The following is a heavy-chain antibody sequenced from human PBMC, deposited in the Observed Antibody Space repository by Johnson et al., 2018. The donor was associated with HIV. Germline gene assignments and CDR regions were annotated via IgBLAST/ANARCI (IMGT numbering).Heavy chain of an antibody. V-gene: IGHV3-66*01. CDR1: GFTVSTNY. Sequence: VQLVESGGGLVQPGGSLRLSCAASGFTVSTNYMSWVRQAPGKGLEWVSGINWTGGSTYYAASVKGRFTFSRDDLKKSLFLQMNRLKTEDSAVYYCVRVGPTLYDAFDIWGQGTTVTVSS. D-gene: IGHD2-15*01. J-gene: IGHJ3*02. CDR3: VRVGPTLYDAFDI. CDR2: INWTGGST.